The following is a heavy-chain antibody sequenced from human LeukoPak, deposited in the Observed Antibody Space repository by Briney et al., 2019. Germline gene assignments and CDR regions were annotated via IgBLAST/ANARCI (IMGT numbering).Heavy chain of an antibody. CDR1: SYTFTSYG. D-gene: IGHD1-14*01. J-gene: IGHJ4*02. V-gene: IGHV1-18*01. Sequence: ASVKVSCKASSYTFTSYGISWVRQAPGQGLEWMGWISAYNGNTNYAQKLQGRVTMTTDTSTSTAYMELRSLRSDDTAVYYCARVPPHHRDFDYWGQGTLVTVSS. CDR2: ISAYNGNT. CDR3: ARVPPHHRDFDY.